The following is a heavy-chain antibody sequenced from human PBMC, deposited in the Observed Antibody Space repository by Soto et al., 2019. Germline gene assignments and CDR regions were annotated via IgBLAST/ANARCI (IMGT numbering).Heavy chain of an antibody. CDR3: ARDPIAVAGNPKYFQH. CDR1: GFTVSSNY. D-gene: IGHD6-19*01. CDR2: IYSGGST. V-gene: IGHV3-66*01. Sequence: EVQLVESGGGLVQPGGSLRLSCAASGFTVSSNYMSWVRKAPGKGLEWVSVIYSGGSTYYADSVKGRFTISRDNSKNTLYLQMNSLRADDTAVYYCARDPIAVAGNPKYFQHWGQSALVTVSS. J-gene: IGHJ1*01.